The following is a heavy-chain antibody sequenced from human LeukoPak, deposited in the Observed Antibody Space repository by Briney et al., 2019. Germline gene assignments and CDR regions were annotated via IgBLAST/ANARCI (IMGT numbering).Heavy chain of an antibody. V-gene: IGHV3-23*01. CDR1: GFTFSNFA. CDR2: ISASGGTT. CDR3: AKDFHGDFPYFFDY. Sequence: GGSLRLSCAATGFTFSNFAMSWVRQAPGKGLEWVSSISASGGTTYYADSVKGRFTISRDNSKNTFNLQMNSLRAEDTALYYCAKDFHGDFPYFFDYWGQGTLVTVSS. J-gene: IGHJ4*02.